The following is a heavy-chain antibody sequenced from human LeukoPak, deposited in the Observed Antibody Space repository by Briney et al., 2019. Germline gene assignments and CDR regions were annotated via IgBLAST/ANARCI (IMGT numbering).Heavy chain of an antibody. CDR2: IYTSGST. J-gene: IGHJ4*02. Sequence: PSETLSLTCTVSGGSISSYYWSWIRQPPGKGLEWIGRIYTSGSTNYNPSLKSRVTISVGTSKNQFSLKLSSVTAADTAVYYCASAGYCSGGSCYRFDYWGQGTLVTVSS. D-gene: IGHD2-15*01. V-gene: IGHV4-4*07. CDR1: GGSISSYY. CDR3: ASAGYCSGGSCYRFDY.